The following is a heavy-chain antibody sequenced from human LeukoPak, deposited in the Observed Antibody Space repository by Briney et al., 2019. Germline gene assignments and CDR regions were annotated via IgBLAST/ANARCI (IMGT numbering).Heavy chain of an antibody. CDR3: AREIVSSNSFDN. Sequence: GGSLRLSCAASGFTFSSYTLTWVRQAPGKGLEWVSSISSAGGYIYYADSVKGRFTISRDNAKNSLYLQMNSLRAVDTAVYYCAREIVSSNSFDNWGQGTLVTVSS. CDR2: ISSAGGYI. V-gene: IGHV3-21*01. D-gene: IGHD2-2*01. J-gene: IGHJ4*02. CDR1: GFTFSSYT.